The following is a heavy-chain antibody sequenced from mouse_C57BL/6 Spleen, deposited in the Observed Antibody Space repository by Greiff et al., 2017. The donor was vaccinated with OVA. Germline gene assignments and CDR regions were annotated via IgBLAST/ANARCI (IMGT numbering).Heavy chain of an antibody. CDR3: AKPRNWDGEGYFDV. CDR2: IWRGGST. Sequence: VMLVESGPGLVQPSQSLSITCTVSGFSLTSYGVHWVRPSPGKGLEWLGVIWRGGSTDYNAAFMSRLSITKDNSKSQVFFKMNRLQADDTAIYDCAKPRNWDGEGYFDVWGTGTTVTVSS. V-gene: IGHV2-5*01. D-gene: IGHD4-1*02. CDR1: GFSLTSYG. J-gene: IGHJ1*03.